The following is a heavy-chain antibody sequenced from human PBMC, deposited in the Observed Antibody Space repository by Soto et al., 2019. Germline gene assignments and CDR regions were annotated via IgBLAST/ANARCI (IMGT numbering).Heavy chain of an antibody. CDR1: GGSISSSSYY. CDR2: IYYSGST. Sequence: SETLSLTCTVSGGSISSSSYYWGWIRQPPGKGLEWIGSIYYSGSTYYNPSLKSRVTISVDTSKNQFPLKLSSVTAADTAVYYCARHVYSNYRNYYYYYGMDVWGQGTTVTVSS. V-gene: IGHV4-39*01. J-gene: IGHJ6*02. D-gene: IGHD4-4*01. CDR3: ARHVYSNYRNYYYYYGMDV.